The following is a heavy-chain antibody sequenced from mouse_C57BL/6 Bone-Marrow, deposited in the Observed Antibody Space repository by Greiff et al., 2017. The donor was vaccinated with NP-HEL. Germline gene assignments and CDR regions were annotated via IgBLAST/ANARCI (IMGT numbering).Heavy chain of an antibody. CDR1: GYTFTSYW. Sequence: VKLQQPGAELVRPGSSVKLSCKASGYTFTSYWMDWVKQRPGQGLEWIGNIYPSDSETHYNQKFKDKATLTVDKSSSTAYMQLSSLTSEDSAVYYCAREGTLAMDYWGQGTSVTVSS. D-gene: IGHD3-3*01. V-gene: IGHV1-61*01. CDR2: IYPSDSET. CDR3: AREGTLAMDY. J-gene: IGHJ4*01.